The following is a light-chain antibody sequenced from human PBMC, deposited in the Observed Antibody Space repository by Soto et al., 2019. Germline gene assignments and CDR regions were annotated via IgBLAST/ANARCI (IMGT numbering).Light chain of an antibody. CDR1: SSNIGSNT. CDR2: TDS. Sequence: QSVLTQPPSASGTPGQVVTISCSGSSSNIGSNTVNWYQHLPGTAPKLLIYTDSLRPSGVPGRLTAFKSGTSASLAISGLQSEDEADYYCVAWDDSLNGPLFGGGTKVTVL. V-gene: IGLV1-44*01. J-gene: IGLJ2*01. CDR3: VAWDDSLNGPL.